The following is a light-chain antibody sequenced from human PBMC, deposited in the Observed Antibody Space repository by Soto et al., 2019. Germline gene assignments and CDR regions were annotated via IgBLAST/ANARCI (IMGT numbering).Light chain of an antibody. CDR2: GAS. V-gene: IGKV3-15*01. Sequence: EMMLTQSPGTRALSPGERATLSCRASHAISSSYLAWYQQKPGQAPRLLIYGASTRATGIPARFSGSGSGTEFTLTISSLQSEDFAVYYCQQYNNWSPRTFGQGTKVDI. J-gene: IGKJ1*01. CDR1: HAISSSY. CDR3: QQYNNWSPRT.